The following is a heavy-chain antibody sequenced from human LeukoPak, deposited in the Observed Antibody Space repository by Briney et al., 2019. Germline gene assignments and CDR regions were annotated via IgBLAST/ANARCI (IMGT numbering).Heavy chain of an antibody. J-gene: IGHJ4*02. CDR2: IYTSGST. V-gene: IGHV4-61*02. D-gene: IGHD3-10*01. CDR1: GGSISSGSYY. CDR3: ASSVKGVQY. Sequence: SQTLSLTCTVSGGSISSGSYYWSWIRQPAGKGLEGIGRIYTSGSTNYNPSLKSRVTISVDTSKNQFSLKLSSVTAADTAVYYCASSVKGVQYWGQGTLVTVSS.